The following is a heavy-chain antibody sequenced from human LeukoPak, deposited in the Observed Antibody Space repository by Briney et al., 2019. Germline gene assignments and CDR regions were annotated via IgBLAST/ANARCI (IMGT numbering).Heavy chain of an antibody. D-gene: IGHD6-13*01. V-gene: IGHV3-49*03. CDR3: TTLYSSSWYYYYYMDV. CDR1: GFTFSDYY. CDR2: IRSKAYGGTT. Sequence: PGGSLRLSCAASGFTFSDYYMSWIRQAPGKGLEWVGFIRSKAYGGTTEYAASVKGRFTISRDDSKSIAYLQMNSLKTEDTAVYYCTTLYSSSWYYYYYMDVWGKGTTVTVSS. J-gene: IGHJ6*03.